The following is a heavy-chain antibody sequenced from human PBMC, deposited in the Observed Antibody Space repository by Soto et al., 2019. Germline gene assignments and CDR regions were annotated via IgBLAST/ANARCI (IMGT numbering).Heavy chain of an antibody. CDR2: MNPNSGNT. Sequence: QVQLVQSGAEVKKPGASVKVSCKASGYTFTSYDINWVRQATGQGLEWMGWMNPNSGNTGYAQKFQGRXTVTXNXPISTAYMELSSLRSEDTAVYYCARRGYSSSWYYYYYYGMDVWGQGTTVTVSS. CDR1: GYTFTSYD. J-gene: IGHJ6*02. CDR3: ARRGYSSSWYYYYYYGMDV. V-gene: IGHV1-8*01. D-gene: IGHD6-13*01.